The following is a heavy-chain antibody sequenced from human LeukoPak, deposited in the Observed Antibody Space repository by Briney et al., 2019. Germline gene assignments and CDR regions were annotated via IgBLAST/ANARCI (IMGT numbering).Heavy chain of an antibody. CDR3: AREEGDSGGSWFVDP. CDR1: GYTFTDYY. V-gene: IGHV1-69*13. Sequence: SVKVSCKASGYTFTDYYMHWVRQAPGQGLEWMGGIIPIFGTANYAQKFQGRVTITADESTSTAYMELSGLRSEDTAVYYCAREEGDSGGSWFVDPWGQGTLVTVSS. CDR2: IIPIFGTA. D-gene: IGHD2-15*01. J-gene: IGHJ5*02.